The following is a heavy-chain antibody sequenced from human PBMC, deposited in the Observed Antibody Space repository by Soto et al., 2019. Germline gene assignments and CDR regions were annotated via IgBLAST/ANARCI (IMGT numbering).Heavy chain of an antibody. CDR2: ISSSSSYI. J-gene: IGHJ4*02. V-gene: IGHV3-21*01. D-gene: IGHD6-19*01. CDR1: GFTFGTYS. Sequence: EVQLVESGGGLVKPGGSVRLSCAASGFTFGTYSMTWVRQAPGKGLEWVASISSSSSYIYYADSMKGRFTISRDNAKNSLYLQMNSLRAEDTAVYYCARPRYGSGAGGDYWGQGTVVTVSS. CDR3: ARPRYGSGAGGDY.